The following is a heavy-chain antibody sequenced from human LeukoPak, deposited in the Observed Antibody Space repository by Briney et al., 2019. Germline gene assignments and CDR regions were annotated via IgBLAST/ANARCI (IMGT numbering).Heavy chain of an antibody. CDR1: GFTFSDQH. CDR2: ISTDSAFT. Sequence: GGSLRLSCEASGFTFSDQHMVWIRQPPGKGLEWVSWISTDSAFTNYLASVQGRFSISRDNAKNSVCLHMHSLRAEDTAVYYCATDEPEVRKFDWWGQGTLVTVSP. J-gene: IGHJ5*01. V-gene: IGHV3-11*06. D-gene: IGHD1-14*01. CDR3: ATDEPEVRKFDW.